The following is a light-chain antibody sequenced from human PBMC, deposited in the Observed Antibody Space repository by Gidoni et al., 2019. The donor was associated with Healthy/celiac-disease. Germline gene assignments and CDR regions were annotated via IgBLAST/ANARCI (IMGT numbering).Light chain of an antibody. CDR1: SNNVGNQG. CDR2: RNN. V-gene: IGLV10-54*04. Sequence: QAGLTQPPSVSKGLRQTATLTCTGNSNNVGNQGAAWLQQHQGHPPKLLSYRNNNRPSGISARFSASRSGNTASLTITGLQPEDEADYYCSAWDSSLSAVVFDGGTKLTVL. J-gene: IGLJ2*01. CDR3: SAWDSSLSAVV.